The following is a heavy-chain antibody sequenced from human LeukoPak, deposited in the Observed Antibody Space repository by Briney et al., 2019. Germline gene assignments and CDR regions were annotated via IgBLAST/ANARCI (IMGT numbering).Heavy chain of an antibody. J-gene: IGHJ4*02. V-gene: IGHV3-23*01. Sequence: PGGSLRLSCAASGFTFSNYVMTWVRQAPGKGLEWVSAISASGDRTYYADSVKGRFTISRDNSKNTLYLQMNSLRAEDTAVYYCANDLVPIWGSYRSFDYWGQGTLVTVSS. D-gene: IGHD3-16*02. CDR2: ISASGDRT. CDR3: ANDLVPIWGSYRSFDY. CDR1: GFTFSNYV.